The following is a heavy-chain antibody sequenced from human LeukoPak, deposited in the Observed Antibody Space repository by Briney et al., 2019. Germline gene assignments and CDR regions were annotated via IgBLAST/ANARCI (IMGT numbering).Heavy chain of an antibody. V-gene: IGHV4-4*02. CDR1: GGSISSSNW. J-gene: IGHJ4*02. CDR3: ARGGDSGYDYLDY. CDR2: IYHSGST. Sequence: SGTLSLTCAVSGGSISSSNWWSWVRQPPGKGLEWIGEIYHSGSTNYNPSLKSRVTISVDTSKNQFSLRLSSVTAADTAVYYCARGGDSGYDYLDYWGQGTLVTVSS. D-gene: IGHD5-12*01.